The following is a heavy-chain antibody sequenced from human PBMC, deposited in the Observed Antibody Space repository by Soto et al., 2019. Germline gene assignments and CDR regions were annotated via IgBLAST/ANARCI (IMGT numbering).Heavy chain of an antibody. Sequence: QVQLQESGPGLVKPSETLSLTCTVSGGSISSYSWSWIRQPTGKGLEWIGYIDNSGSTDYNPSLMIRVPISVDRSKNQFPLKLSSVTAADTAVYYCARAPQWLVHWFDPWGQGTLVTVSS. J-gene: IGHJ5*02. D-gene: IGHD6-19*01. CDR2: IDNSGST. CDR3: ARAPQWLVHWFDP. V-gene: IGHV4-59*01. CDR1: GGSISSYS.